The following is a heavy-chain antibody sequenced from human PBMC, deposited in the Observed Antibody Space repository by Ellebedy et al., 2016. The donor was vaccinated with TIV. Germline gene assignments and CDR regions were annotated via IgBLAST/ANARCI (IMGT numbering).Heavy chain of an antibody. CDR1: GFTFSSYG. CDR3: ARAVGTSGTGAPY. Sequence: GESLKISCAASGFTFSSYGMHWVRQAPDKGLEWVAVIWFDGSHTYCVDSVKGRFTISRDNSKNTLYLQMSSLRVEDTAVYYCARAVGTSGTGAPYWGQGTLVSVSS. D-gene: IGHD3-10*01. V-gene: IGHV3-33*01. J-gene: IGHJ4*02. CDR2: IWFDGSHT.